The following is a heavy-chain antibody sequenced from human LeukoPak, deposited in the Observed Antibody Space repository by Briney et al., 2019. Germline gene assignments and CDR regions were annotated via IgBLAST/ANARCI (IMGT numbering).Heavy chain of an antibody. Sequence: GESLRLSCAASGFTFSSYAMSWVRQAPGKGLEWVSAISGSGGSTYYADSVKGRFTISRDNSKNTLYLQMNSLRAEDTAVYYCAKDATPPDSSGWYGGLDYWGQGTLVTVSS. J-gene: IGHJ4*02. CDR1: GFTFSSYA. CDR3: AKDATPPDSSGWYGGLDY. V-gene: IGHV3-23*01. D-gene: IGHD6-19*01. CDR2: ISGSGGST.